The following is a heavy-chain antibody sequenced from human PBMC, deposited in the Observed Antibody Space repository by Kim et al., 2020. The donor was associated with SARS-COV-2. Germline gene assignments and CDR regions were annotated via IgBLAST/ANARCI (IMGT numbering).Heavy chain of an antibody. J-gene: IGHJ4*02. D-gene: IGHD3-10*01. CDR2: INHSGST. V-gene: IGHV4-34*01. Sequence: SETLSLTCAVYGGSFSGYYWSWIRQPPGKGLEWIGEINHSGSTNYNPSLKSRVTISVDTSKNQFSLKLSSVTAADTAVYYCARGYGYYGSGGYWGQGTLVTVSS. CDR3: ARGYGYYGSGGY. CDR1: GGSFSGYY.